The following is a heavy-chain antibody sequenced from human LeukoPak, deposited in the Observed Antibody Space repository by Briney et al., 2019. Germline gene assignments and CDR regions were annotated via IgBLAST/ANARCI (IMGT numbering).Heavy chain of an antibody. CDR3: ARGPGALDY. Sequence: GGSLRLSCAASGFTFNSYAMHWVRQAPGKGLEGVALISHDGTNKNHADSVKGRFTISRDNSNNTLYLQMSSLRAEDTAVYYCARGPGALDYWGQGTLVTVSS. CDR1: GFTFNSYA. CDR2: ISHDGTNK. D-gene: IGHD2-2*01. J-gene: IGHJ4*02. V-gene: IGHV3-30*04.